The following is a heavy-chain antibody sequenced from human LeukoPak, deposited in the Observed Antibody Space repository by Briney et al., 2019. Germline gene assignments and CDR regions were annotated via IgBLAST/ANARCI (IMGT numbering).Heavy chain of an antibody. CDR1: GFTFGTYS. CDR2: ISSTSTTI. Sequence: GGSLRLSCAASGFTFGTYSMNWVRQAPGKGLEWVSYISSTSTTIQYADAVKGRFTISRDNAENSLYLQMNSLREEDTAVYYCERFAGENCWGQGTLVTVSS. CDR3: ERFAGENC. J-gene: IGHJ4*02. V-gene: IGHV3-48*02. D-gene: IGHD3-10*01.